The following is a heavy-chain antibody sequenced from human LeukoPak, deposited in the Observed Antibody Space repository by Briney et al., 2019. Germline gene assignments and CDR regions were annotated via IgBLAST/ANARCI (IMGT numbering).Heavy chain of an antibody. V-gene: IGHV4-59*01. J-gene: IGHJ6*03. D-gene: IGHD5-18*01. CDR3: ARGAGHSYDYYYYMDV. CDR2: IYYSGTT. Sequence: SETLSLTCTVSGGSISSYYWSWVRQPPGKRLEWIGYIYYSGTTNYNPSLKSRVTISVDTSKKQFSLKLSSVTAADTAVYYCARGAGHSYDYYYYMDVWGKGTTVTVSS. CDR1: GGSISSYY.